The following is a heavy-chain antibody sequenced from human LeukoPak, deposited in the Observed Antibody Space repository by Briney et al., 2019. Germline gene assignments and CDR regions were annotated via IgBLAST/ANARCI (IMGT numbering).Heavy chain of an antibody. CDR2: IFYSGST. Sequence: SETLSLTCTVSGGSISNYYWSWIRQPPGKGLEWIGDIFYSGSTNYNPSLKSRVTISVDTSKNQFSLKLSSVTAADTAVYYCARGYCSGGSCYNVYWGQGTLVTVSS. CDR3: ARGYCSGGSCYNVY. J-gene: IGHJ4*02. V-gene: IGHV4-59*12. D-gene: IGHD2-15*01. CDR1: GGSISNYY.